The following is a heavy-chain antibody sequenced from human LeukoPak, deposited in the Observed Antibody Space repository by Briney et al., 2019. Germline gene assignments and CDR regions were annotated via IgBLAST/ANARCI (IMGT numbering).Heavy chain of an antibody. CDR2: IRSKANSYAT. CDR1: GFTFSGSA. Sequence: PGASLRLSCAAAGFTFSGSAMHWVRQASGKGLEWVGRIRSKANSYATAYAASVKGRFTISRDDSKNTAYLQMNSLKTEDTAVYYCTSVRPGYSSGWFDWVQGTLVTVSS. CDR3: TSVRPGYSSGWFD. V-gene: IGHV3-73*01. J-gene: IGHJ4*02. D-gene: IGHD6-19*01.